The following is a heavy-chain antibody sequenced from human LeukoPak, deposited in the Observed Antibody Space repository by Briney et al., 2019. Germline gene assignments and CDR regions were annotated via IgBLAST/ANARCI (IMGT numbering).Heavy chain of an antibody. CDR2: ISGSGGST. D-gene: IGHD6-6*01. Sequence: PGGSLRLSCAASGFTFSSYAMSWVRQAPGKGLEWVSAISGSGGSTYYADSVKGRFTISRDNSKNTPYLQMNSLRAEDTAVYYCAKSRIAARTIDYWGQGTLVTVSS. J-gene: IGHJ4*02. CDR3: AKSRIAARTIDY. CDR1: GFTFSSYA. V-gene: IGHV3-23*01.